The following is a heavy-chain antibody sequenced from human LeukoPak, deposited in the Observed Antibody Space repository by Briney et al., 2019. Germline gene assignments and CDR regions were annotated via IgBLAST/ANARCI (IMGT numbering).Heavy chain of an antibody. V-gene: IGHV4-59*12. D-gene: IGHD5-24*01. CDR3: ARNRDGYNSFDY. J-gene: IGHJ4*02. CDR1: GGSISSYY. CDR2: IYYSGST. Sequence: PSETLSLTCTVSGGSISSYYGSWIRQPPGKGLEWLGYIYYSGSTNYNPSLKSRVTISVDTSKNHFSLKLSSLTAADTAVYYCARNRDGYNSFDYWGRGTLVTVSS.